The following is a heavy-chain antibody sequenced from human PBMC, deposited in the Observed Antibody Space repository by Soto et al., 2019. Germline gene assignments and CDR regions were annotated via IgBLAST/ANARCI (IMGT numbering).Heavy chain of an antibody. J-gene: IGHJ6*02. Sequence: ASVKVSCKISGGTFSRYSISWVRQAPGQGLEWMGGIVPIFGTRNYAQKFQGWVTMTTDTSISTASMELTRLTSDDTAIYYCARGDSTDCSNGVCSFFYNHDMDVWGQGTTVTVSS. D-gene: IGHD2-8*01. CDR1: GGTFSRYS. CDR2: IVPIFGTR. V-gene: IGHV1-69*05. CDR3: ARGDSTDCSNGVCSFFYNHDMDV.